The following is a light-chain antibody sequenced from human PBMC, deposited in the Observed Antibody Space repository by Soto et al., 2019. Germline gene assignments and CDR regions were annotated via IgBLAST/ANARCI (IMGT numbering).Light chain of an antibody. Sequence: QSVLTQPASVSGSPGQSITISCTGTSSDVGGYNYVSWYQQHPGKAPKLMIYKVSNRPSGVSNRFSGSKSGNTASLTISGLQAEYEADYYCSSYTSSSTLDVFGTGTKLTVL. CDR2: KVS. CDR1: SSDVGGYNY. CDR3: SSYTSSSTLDV. V-gene: IGLV2-14*01. J-gene: IGLJ1*01.